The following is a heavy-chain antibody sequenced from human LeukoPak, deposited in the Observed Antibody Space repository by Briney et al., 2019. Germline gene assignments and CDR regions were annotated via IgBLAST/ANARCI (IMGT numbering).Heavy chain of an antibody. J-gene: IGHJ5*02. CDR3: ARLRGNWFDP. CDR1: GGSISSYY. V-gene: IGHV4-4*09. Sequence: SETLSLTCTVAGGSISSYYWSWIRQPPGKGLEWIGYIYTSGSTNYNPSLKSRVTISVDTSKNQFYLKLSTVTAADTAVYYCARLRGNWFDPWGQGTLVTVSS. CDR2: IYTSGST. D-gene: IGHD3-16*01.